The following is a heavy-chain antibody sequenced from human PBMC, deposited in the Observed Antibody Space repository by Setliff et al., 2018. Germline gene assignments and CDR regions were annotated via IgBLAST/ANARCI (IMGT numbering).Heavy chain of an antibody. CDR3: TRGGERYHTAN. CDR2: IYHSGST. CDR1: GGSISSSNW. V-gene: IGHV4-4*02. J-gene: IGHJ1*01. Sequence: PSETLSLTCAVSGGSISSSNWWSWVRQPPGKGLEWIGEIYHSGSTNYNPSLKSRVTMSIDKSKNQFSLNLRSVTAADTAVYYCTRGGERYHTANWGQGTLVTVSS. D-gene: IGHD2-2*01.